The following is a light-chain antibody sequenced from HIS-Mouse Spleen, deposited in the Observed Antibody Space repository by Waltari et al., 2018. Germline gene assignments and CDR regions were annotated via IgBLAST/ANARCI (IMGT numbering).Light chain of an antibody. Sequence: DIVMTQSPDSLAVSLGERATINCKSSQRVLYSSNNKNELAWYKQKPGQPPKLLIYWASNRESGVPDRFSGSGSGTDFTLTISSLQAEDVAVYYCQQYYTTPYTFGQGTKLEIK. CDR2: WAS. CDR1: QRVLYSSNNKNE. V-gene: IGKV4-1*01. CDR3: QQYYTTPYT. J-gene: IGKJ2*01.